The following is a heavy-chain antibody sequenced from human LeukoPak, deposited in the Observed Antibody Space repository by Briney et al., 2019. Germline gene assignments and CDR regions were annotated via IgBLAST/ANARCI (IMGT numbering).Heavy chain of an antibody. Sequence: SETLSLTCTVSGGSISSYYWSWIRQPPGKGLEWIGYIYYSGSTNYSPSLKSRVTISVDTSKNQFSLKLSSVTAADTAVYYCASSIPSSGYPFQLDYWGQGTLVTVSS. CDR2: IYYSGST. CDR1: GGSISSYY. D-gene: IGHD3-22*01. V-gene: IGHV4-59*08. J-gene: IGHJ4*02. CDR3: ASSIPSSGYPFQLDY.